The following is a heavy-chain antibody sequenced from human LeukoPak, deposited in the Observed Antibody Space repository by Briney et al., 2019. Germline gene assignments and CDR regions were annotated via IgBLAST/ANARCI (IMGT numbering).Heavy chain of an antibody. CDR1: GFSFSNFA. J-gene: IGHJ4*02. CDR3: ARARGRWHLLPLDF. D-gene: IGHD1-26*01. Sequence: GGSLRLSCAASGFSFSNFAIHWVRQPPGKGLEWLAVISHDGATKHYADSVKGRFTISRDNSNNSLSLQMNSLSAEDTAVYYCARARGRWHLLPLDFWGQGTLVTVSS. CDR2: ISHDGATK. V-gene: IGHV3-30*04.